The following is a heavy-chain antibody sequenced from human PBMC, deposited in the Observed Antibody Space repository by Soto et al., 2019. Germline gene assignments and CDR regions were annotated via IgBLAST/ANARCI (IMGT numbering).Heavy chain of an antibody. J-gene: IGHJ6*04. CDR3: ARDDVLCDGGRCYGVPLDV. D-gene: IGHD2-15*01. V-gene: IGHV3-66*01. CDR2: IQSGGPT. Sequence: GGGLGPFFSGPGFPRRRKNISWGRPGPGEGGEWVSLIQSGGPTYYADSVKGRFTISRDTSENTLHLQMDSLRAEDTAVYYCARDDVLCDGGRCYGVPLDVWGKGTTVTVSS. CDR1: GFPRRRKN.